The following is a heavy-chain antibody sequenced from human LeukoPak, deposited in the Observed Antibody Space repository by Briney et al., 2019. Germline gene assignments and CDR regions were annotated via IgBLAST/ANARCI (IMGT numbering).Heavy chain of an antibody. CDR2: IKTDASEK. D-gene: IGHD4-11*01. CDR1: GFIFSNCW. CDR3: ATYSTRNAREFQS. Sequence: GGSLRLSCETSGFIFSNCWMAWVRQAPGKGLEWVANIKTDASEKYYADSVKGRFTISRDNAKMSLYLQMNSLRVEDTAVYYCATYSTRNAREFQSWGQGTLVTVSS. J-gene: IGHJ1*01. V-gene: IGHV3-7*01.